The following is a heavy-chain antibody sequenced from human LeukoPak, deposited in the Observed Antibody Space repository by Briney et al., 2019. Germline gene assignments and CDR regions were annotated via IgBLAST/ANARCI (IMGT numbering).Heavy chain of an antibody. CDR1: GGTFSSYA. J-gene: IGHJ5*02. V-gene: IGHV1-69*13. D-gene: IGHD6-19*01. CDR2: IIPIFGTA. CDR3: ARVIGSGWYNWFDP. Sequence: SVKVSCKASGGTFSSYAISWVRQAPGQGLEWMAGIIPIFGTANYAQKFQGRVTITADESTSTAYMELSSLRSEDTAVYYCARVIGSGWYNWFDPWGQGTLVTVSS.